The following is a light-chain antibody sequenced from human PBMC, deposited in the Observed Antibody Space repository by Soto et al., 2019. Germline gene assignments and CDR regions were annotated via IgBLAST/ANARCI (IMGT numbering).Light chain of an antibody. Sequence: DVVMTQSPLSLPVTLGQPASISCRSSQSLVSSDGNTYLSWFHQRPGQSPRRLIYKVSSRDSGVPDRFSGSGSGTDFTLKISGVEAEDVGLYYCMQGTHWNTFGQGTKLEIK. J-gene: IGKJ2*01. CDR1: QSLVSSDGNTY. V-gene: IGKV2-30*01. CDR2: KVS. CDR3: MQGTHWNT.